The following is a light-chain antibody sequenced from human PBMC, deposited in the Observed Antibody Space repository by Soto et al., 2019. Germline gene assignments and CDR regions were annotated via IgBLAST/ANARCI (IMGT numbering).Light chain of an antibody. Sequence: EIVLTQSPGTLSLSPGERATLSCRASQSVSDMYLAWYQHKPGQAPRLLIYASNRTTGIPDRFSGSGSGTDLTLTINRLEPEAFAVYYCQHDGTSALFGPGTKVEI. CDR3: QHDGTSAL. J-gene: IGKJ3*01. V-gene: IGKV3-20*01. CDR2: AS. CDR1: QSVSDMY.